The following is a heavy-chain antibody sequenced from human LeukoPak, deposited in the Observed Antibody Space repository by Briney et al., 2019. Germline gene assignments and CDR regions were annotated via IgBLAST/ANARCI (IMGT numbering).Heavy chain of an antibody. CDR2: ISYDGSKK. Sequence: GRSLRLSCAASGFTFSSYAMHWARQAPGKGLEWVAVISYDGSKKYYADSVKGRFTISRDNSKNTLNLQMNSLRAEDTAVYYCAKDIVGAPQYYLDSWGQGTLVTVSS. D-gene: IGHD1-26*01. CDR1: GFTFSSYA. V-gene: IGHV3-30*18. CDR3: AKDIVGAPQYYLDS. J-gene: IGHJ4*02.